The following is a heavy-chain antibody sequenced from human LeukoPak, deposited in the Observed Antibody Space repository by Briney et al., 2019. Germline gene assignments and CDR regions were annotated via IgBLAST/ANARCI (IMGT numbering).Heavy chain of an antibody. V-gene: IGHV1-69*02. J-gene: IGHJ4*02. CDR3: ARGPIVAVRNYFDY. CDR1: GDTFNSYT. CDR2: IIPILGIA. Sequence: SVKVSCKTSGDTFNSYTISWVLQAPGQGLEWMGRIIPILGIANYAQKFQGRVTITADKSTSTAYMELSSLRSEDTAVYHCARGPIVAVRNYFDYWGQGTLVTVSS. D-gene: IGHD3-22*01.